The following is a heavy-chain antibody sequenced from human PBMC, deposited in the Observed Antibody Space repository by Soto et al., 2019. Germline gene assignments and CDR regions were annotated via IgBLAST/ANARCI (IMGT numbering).Heavy chain of an antibody. CDR3: ARQVEDGYSFGYHY. Sequence: AALKISCKGCGYSFASYWIGWVRQMPGKGLEWMGIIYPGDSDTRYSPSFQGQVTISADNSISTAYLQWSSLKASDSAMYFCARQVEDGYSFGYHYWGQGTQVTASS. D-gene: IGHD5-18*01. CDR1: GYSFASYW. CDR2: IYPGDSDT. V-gene: IGHV5-51*01. J-gene: IGHJ4*02.